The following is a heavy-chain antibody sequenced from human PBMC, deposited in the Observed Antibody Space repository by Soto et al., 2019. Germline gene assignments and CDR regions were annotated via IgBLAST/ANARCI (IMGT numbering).Heavy chain of an antibody. V-gene: IGHV3-23*01. J-gene: IGHJ4*02. D-gene: IGHD2-15*01. CDR2: ISGSGGST. CDR3: AKERLYCSGGSCYVRFDY. CDR1: GFTFSSYA. Sequence: PGGSLRLSCAASGFTFSSYAMSWVRQAPGKGLEWVSAISGSGGSTYCADSVKGRFTISRDNSKNTLYLQMNSLRAEDTAVYYCAKERLYCSGGSCYVRFDYWGQGTLVTVSS.